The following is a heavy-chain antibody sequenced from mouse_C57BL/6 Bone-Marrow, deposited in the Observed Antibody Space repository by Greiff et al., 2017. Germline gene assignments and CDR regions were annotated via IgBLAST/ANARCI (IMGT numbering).Heavy chain of an antibody. D-gene: IGHD2-3*01. CDR2: ISDGGSYT. Sequence: EVKLVESGGGLVKPGGSLKLSCAASGFTFSSYAMSWVRQTPEKRLEWVATISDGGSYTYYPDNVKGRFTISRDNAKNNLYLQMSHLKSEDTAMYSCAKVMGPWFAYWGQGTLVTVSA. CDR3: AKVMGPWFAY. CDR1: GFTFSSYA. V-gene: IGHV5-4*03. J-gene: IGHJ3*01.